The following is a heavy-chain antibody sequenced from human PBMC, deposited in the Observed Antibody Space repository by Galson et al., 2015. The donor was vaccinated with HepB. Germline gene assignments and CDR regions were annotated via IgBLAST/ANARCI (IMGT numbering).Heavy chain of an antibody. CDR3: AREGPLGYCSGGSCYRGRYYYGMDV. CDR1: GYSFTSYW. V-gene: IGHV5-10-1*01. CDR2: IDPSDSYT. D-gene: IGHD2-15*01. J-gene: IGHJ6*02. Sequence: QSGAEVKKPGESLRISCTGSGYSFTSYWISWVRQMPGKGLEWMGRIDPSDSYTNYSPSFQGHVTISADKSISTAYLQWSSLKASDTAMYYCAREGPLGYCSGGSCYRGRYYYGMDVWGQGTTVTVSS.